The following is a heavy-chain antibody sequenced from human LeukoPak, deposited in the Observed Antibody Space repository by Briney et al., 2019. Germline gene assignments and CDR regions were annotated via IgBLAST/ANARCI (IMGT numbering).Heavy chain of an antibody. CDR1: GFSFTAYY. D-gene: IGHD6-13*01. CDR3: ARGRPYSSSLNY. CDR2: INPNSGDT. J-gene: IGHJ4*02. V-gene: IGHV1-2*02. Sequence: GASVKVSCKTSGFSFTAYYMHWVRQAPGQGLEWMGWINPNSGDTNYAQNFQGRVTMTRDTSIVTAYMELSRLRSDDTAVYYCARGRPYSSSLNYWGQGTLVTVSS.